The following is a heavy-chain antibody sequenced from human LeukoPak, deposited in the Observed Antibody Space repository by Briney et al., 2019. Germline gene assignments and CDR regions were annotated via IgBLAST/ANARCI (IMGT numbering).Heavy chain of an antibody. D-gene: IGHD3-10*01. CDR1: GYTFTSYG. V-gene: IGHV1-18*01. Sequence: GASVKVSCKASGYTFTSYGISWVRQAPGQGLEWMGWISAYNGNTNYAQKLQGRVTMTTDTSTSTAYMELRSLRSDDTAVYYCARNPHYGSGSYYTSIDYWGQGTLVTVSS. CDR3: ARNPHYGSGSYYTSIDY. CDR2: ISAYNGNT. J-gene: IGHJ4*02.